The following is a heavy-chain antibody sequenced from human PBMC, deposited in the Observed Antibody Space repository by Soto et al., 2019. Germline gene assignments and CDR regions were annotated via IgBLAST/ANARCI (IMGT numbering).Heavy chain of an antibody. Sequence: ASVKVSCKASGYTFSSYGVSWVRQAPGQGLEWMGWISTNNGNTNYAQKFQDRVTMTTDTSTSTAYMDLRSLRSDDTAVYYCARDPRISVSYFYDRSGFDPWGQGTLVTVSS. D-gene: IGHD3-10*02. V-gene: IGHV1-18*01. CDR3: ARDPRISVSYFYDRSGFDP. CDR2: ISTNNGNT. CDR1: GYTFSSYG. J-gene: IGHJ5*02.